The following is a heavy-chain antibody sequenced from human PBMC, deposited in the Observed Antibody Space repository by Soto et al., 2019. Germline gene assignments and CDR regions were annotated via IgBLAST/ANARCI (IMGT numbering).Heavy chain of an antibody. CDR2: ILYDGSNK. CDR1: GFTFSNYG. D-gene: IGHD1-1*01. Sequence: VGSLRLSFAASGFTFSNYGMHWVRQTPGKGLEWVALILYDGSNKYYADSVKGRFTISRDNSKNTLYLQVSSLRAEDTAAYYCAKSRDAYNFYFYYGMDVWGQGTSVTVSS. CDR3: AKSRDAYNFYFYYGMDV. V-gene: IGHV3-30*18. J-gene: IGHJ6*02.